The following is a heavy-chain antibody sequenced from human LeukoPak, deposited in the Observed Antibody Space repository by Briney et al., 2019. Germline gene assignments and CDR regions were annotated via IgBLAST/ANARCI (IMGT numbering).Heavy chain of an antibody. CDR1: GGSISSYY. Sequence: SETLSLTCTVSGGSISSYYWSWIRQPPGKGLEWIGYIYYSGSTNYNPSLKSRVTISVDTSKNQFSLKLSSVTAADTAVYYCARHPPAVQLWFFDYWGQGTLVTVSS. CDR2: IYYSGST. J-gene: IGHJ4*02. CDR3: ARHPPAVQLWFFDY. D-gene: IGHD5-18*01. V-gene: IGHV4-59*08.